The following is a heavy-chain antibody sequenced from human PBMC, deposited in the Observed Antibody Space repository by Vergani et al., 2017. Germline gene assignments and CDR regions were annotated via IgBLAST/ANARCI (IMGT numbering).Heavy chain of an antibody. V-gene: IGHV4-59*01. CDR3: ASLGQRLANY. Sequence: QVQLQESGPGLVKPSETLALTCTVSGGSISSYYWSWVRQPPGKGLEWIGYIYYSGSTNYNPSLKSRVTIAVDTSKNQFSLKLSSVTAADTAVYYCASLGQRLANYWGQGTLVTVSS. D-gene: IGHD6-25*01. CDR1: GGSISSYY. J-gene: IGHJ4*02. CDR2: IYYSGST.